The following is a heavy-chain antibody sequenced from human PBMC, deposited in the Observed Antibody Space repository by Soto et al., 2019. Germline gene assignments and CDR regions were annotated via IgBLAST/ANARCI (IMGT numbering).Heavy chain of an antibody. V-gene: IGHV4-30-4*01. CDR2: IYHSGSS. CDR3: AGGLRQYGMDV. D-gene: IGHD2-15*01. J-gene: IGHJ6*02. CDR1: GDPISSGDYY. Sequence: QVQLQESGPGLVKPSQPLSLTCSVSGDPISSGDYYWSWVRQPPGKGLEWIGYIYHSGSSYYNPSLKSRVTMSVDTSKNQFSLKLRSVTAADTALYYCAGGLRQYGMDVWGQGTTVTVSS.